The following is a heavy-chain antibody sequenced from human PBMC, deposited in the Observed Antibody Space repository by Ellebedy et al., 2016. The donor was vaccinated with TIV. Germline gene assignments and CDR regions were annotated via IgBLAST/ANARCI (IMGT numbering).Heavy chain of an antibody. Sequence: SETLSLTXTVSGGSISSSSYYWGWSRQPPGKGLEWIGSMHYRGTTYYNPSLKSRLTISIDTSKNQFSLKLSSVTAADTAVYYCVRDLLPYYYDDSAYVSWGQGILVTVSS. D-gene: IGHD3-22*01. V-gene: IGHV4-39*07. CDR2: MHYRGTT. CDR3: VRDLLPYYYDDSAYVS. J-gene: IGHJ5*02. CDR1: GGSISSSSYY.